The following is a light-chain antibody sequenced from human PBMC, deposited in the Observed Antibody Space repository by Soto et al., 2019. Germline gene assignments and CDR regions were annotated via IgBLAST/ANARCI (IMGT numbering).Light chain of an antibody. J-gene: IGKJ4*01. Sequence: EIVLTQSPGTLSLSPGERATLSCRASQSVNSNYLAWYQQKPGQAPRLLSYGASRRATGLPDRFSGSGSGTDFTLNISRLEPEDFEVYYCQQYGTSPVTFGGGTKVEIK. CDR1: QSVNSNY. CDR3: QQYGTSPVT. V-gene: IGKV3-20*01. CDR2: GAS.